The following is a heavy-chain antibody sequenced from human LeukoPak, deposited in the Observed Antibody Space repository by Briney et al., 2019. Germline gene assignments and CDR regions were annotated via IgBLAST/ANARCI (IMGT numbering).Heavy chain of an antibody. V-gene: IGHV3-23*01. Sequence: PGGSLRLSCAASGFTFSSYAMSWVRQAPGKGLEWVSTISGSSGTTYYADSMEGRFTISRDNSKNTLYLQMNSLRAEDTAVYYCAKTVDTSGWLKIGYWGQGTLVTVSS. D-gene: IGHD6-19*01. CDR2: ISGSSGTT. CDR3: AKTVDTSGWLKIGY. J-gene: IGHJ4*02. CDR1: GFTFSSYA.